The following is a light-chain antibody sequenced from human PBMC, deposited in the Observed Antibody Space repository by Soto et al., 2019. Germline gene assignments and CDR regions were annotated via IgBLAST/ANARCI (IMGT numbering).Light chain of an antibody. CDR3: QQYNNWPPDT. Sequence: EIVMTQSPATLSLSPGERATLSCRSSQSVSSNLAWYQQKPGQAPRLLIYGASTRATGIPARFSGSGSGTEFTLTISSLQSEDFAVYYCQQYNNWPPDTFGQGTKGDIK. V-gene: IGKV3-15*01. CDR2: GAS. CDR1: QSVSSN. J-gene: IGKJ1*01.